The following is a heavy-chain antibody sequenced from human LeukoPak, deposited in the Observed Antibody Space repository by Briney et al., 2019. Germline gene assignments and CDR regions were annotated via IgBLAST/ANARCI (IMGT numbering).Heavy chain of an antibody. D-gene: IGHD3-22*01. CDR2: VYHSGSS. Sequence: SETLSLTCTVSGYSISSYYWGWIRQPPGKGLEWIGSVYHSGSSYYNPSLKSRVTISIDTSKNQFSLMLRSVTAADTAVYYCAGKYYYDSSSGYFYVDYWGQGTLVTVSS. CDR1: GYSISSYY. J-gene: IGHJ4*02. CDR3: AGKYYYDSSSGYFYVDY. V-gene: IGHV4-38-2*02.